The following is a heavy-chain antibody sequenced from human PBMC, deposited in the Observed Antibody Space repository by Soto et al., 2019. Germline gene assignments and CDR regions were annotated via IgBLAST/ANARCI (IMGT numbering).Heavy chain of an antibody. D-gene: IGHD6-13*01. Sequence: QVQLVESGGGVVQPGRSLRLSCAASGFTFSSYAMHWVRQAPGKGLEWVAVISYDGSNKYYADSVKGRFTISRDNSKNTLYLQMNSLRAEDTAVYYCARGVIAVAGTGYFQHWGQGTLVTVSS. CDR2: ISYDGSNK. V-gene: IGHV3-30-3*01. CDR3: ARGVIAVAGTGYFQH. J-gene: IGHJ1*01. CDR1: GFTFSSYA.